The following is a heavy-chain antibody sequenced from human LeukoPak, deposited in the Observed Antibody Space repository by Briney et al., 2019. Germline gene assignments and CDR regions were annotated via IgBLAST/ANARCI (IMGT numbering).Heavy chain of an antibody. Sequence: SQTLSLTCTVSGGSISSGGYYWSWIRQHPGKGLEWIGYIYYSGSTNYNPSLKSRVTISVDTSKNQFSLKLSSVTAADTAVYYCARTPVVPAAPYYYYYGMDVWGQGTTVTVSS. CDR2: IYYSGST. CDR3: ARTPVVPAAPYYYYYGMDV. D-gene: IGHD2-2*01. V-gene: IGHV4-61*08. CDR1: GGSISSGGYY. J-gene: IGHJ6*02.